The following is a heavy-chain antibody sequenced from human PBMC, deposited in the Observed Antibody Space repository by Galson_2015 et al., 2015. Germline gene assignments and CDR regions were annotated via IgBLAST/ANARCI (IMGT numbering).Heavy chain of an antibody. CDR3: AKDRAYSGSHGSDY. J-gene: IGHJ4*02. CDR2: ISYDGSNK. CDR1: GFTFSSYG. V-gene: IGHV3-30*18. D-gene: IGHD1-26*01. Sequence: SLRLSCAASGFTFSSYGMHWVRQAPGKGLEWVAVISYDGSNKYYADSVKGRFTISRDNSKNTLYLQMNSLRAEDTAVYYCAKDRAYSGSHGSDYWGQGTLVTVSS.